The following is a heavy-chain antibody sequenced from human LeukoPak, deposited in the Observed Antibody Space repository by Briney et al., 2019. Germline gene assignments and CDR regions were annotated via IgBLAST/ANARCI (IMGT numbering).Heavy chain of an antibody. CDR1: GGTFSSYA. D-gene: IGHD3-10*01. V-gene: IGHV1-69*05. J-gene: IGHJ6*03. CDR2: IIPVFGTA. Sequence: SVKVSCKASGGTFSSYAISWVRQAPGQGLEWMGGIIPVFGTANYAQKFQGRVTITTDESTSTAYMELSSLRSEDTAVYYCARARRYYGSGSWFYYYMDVWGKGTTVTVSS. CDR3: ARARRYYGSGSWFYYYMDV.